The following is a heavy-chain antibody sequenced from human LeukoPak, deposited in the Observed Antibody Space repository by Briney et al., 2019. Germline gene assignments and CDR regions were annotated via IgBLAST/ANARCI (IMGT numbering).Heavy chain of an antibody. J-gene: IGHJ4*02. V-gene: IGHV4-39*07. CDR3: ARDSVATDY. D-gene: IGHD6-19*01. Sequence: SETLSLTCTVSGGSISSSGYYWGWIRQPPGKGLEWIGSIFYSGTTYYNPSLKSRVTISVDTSKNQFSLKLSSVTAADTAVYYCARDSVATDYWGQGTLVTVSS. CDR2: IFYSGTT. CDR1: GGSISSSGYY.